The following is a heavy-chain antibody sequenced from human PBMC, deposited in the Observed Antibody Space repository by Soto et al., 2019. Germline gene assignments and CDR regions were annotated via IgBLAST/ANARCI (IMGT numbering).Heavy chain of an antibody. Sequence: PSETLSPTCTFSGGSLTRGGYYWSWIRQHPGKGLEWIGYIYNSGTTCYNPSLKSRVTISVDTSKNQFSLKLTSVTAADTAVYYCARDPAPWGQGTLVTVSS. CDR3: ARDPAP. CDR2: IYNSGTT. CDR1: GGSLTRGGYY. V-gene: IGHV4-31*03. J-gene: IGHJ5*02.